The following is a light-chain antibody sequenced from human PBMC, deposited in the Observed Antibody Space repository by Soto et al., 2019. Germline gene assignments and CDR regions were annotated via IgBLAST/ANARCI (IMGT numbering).Light chain of an antibody. V-gene: IGKV3-15*01. CDR3: HKYNNCFPLP. J-gene: IGKJ4*01. Sequence: EIVMTQSPATLSVSPGERATLSCRASQSVSSNLAWYQQKPGQAPRLLIYGASTRATGIPARFSGSGSGTEFTLTISSLQSEFFSVYYCHKYNNCFPLPFCGGPKAEIK. CDR2: GAS. CDR1: QSVSSN.